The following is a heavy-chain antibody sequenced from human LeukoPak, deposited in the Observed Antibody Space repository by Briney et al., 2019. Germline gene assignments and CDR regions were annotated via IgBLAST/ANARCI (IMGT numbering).Heavy chain of an antibody. CDR1: GGSISSYY. CDR2: IYYSGST. CDR3: ARVYRSGWNYYFDY. D-gene: IGHD6-19*01. V-gene: IGHV4-59*01. J-gene: IGHJ4*02. Sequence: PSETLSLTCTVSGGSISSYYWSWIRQPPGKGLEWIGYIYYSGSTNYNLFLKSRVTISVDTSKNQFSLKLSSVTAADTAVYYCARVYRSGWNYYFDYWGQGTLVTVSS.